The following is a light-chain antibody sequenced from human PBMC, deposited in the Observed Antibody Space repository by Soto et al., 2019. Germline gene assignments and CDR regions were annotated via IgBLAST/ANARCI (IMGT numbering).Light chain of an antibody. CDR1: QRVSNSY. J-gene: IGKJ4*01. Sequence: EIVLAQSPDTLSLSPGERVTLSCRASQRVSNSYLVWYQQKPGQAPRLLIYGASTRATGISARFSGSGSGTDFTLTISSLEPEDFAVYYCQQRSNWLTFGGGTKVDIK. V-gene: IGKV3D-20*02. CDR2: GAS. CDR3: QQRSNWLT.